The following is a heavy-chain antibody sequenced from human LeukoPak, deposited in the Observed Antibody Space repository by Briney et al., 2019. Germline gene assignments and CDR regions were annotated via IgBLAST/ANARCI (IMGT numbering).Heavy chain of an antibody. D-gene: IGHD3-16*01. J-gene: IGHJ4*02. CDR3: ATTRGGNYHWDY. Sequence: GESLKISCKGSGYSFTSYWIGWVRQMPGKGLEWMGTMYPANSDTRYKPSFQGQVTMSADRSISTAYMQWSSLKASDTAIYYCATTRGGNYHWDYWGQGTLVTVSS. V-gene: IGHV5-51*01. CDR2: MYPANSDT. CDR1: GYSFTSYW.